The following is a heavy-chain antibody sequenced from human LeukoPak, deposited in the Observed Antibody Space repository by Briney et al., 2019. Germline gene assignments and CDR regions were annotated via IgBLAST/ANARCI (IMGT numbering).Heavy chain of an antibody. D-gene: IGHD1-26*01. CDR2: IYYSGST. J-gene: IGHJ5*02. CDR1: GGSISSSSYY. Sequence: SETLSLTCTVSGGSISSSSYYWSWIRQPPGKGLEWIGSIYYSGSTYYNPSLKSRVTISVDTSKNQFSLKLSSVTAADTAVYYCARESGSYFLVYWFDPWGQGTLVTVSS. CDR3: ARESGSYFLVYWFDP. V-gene: IGHV4-39*02.